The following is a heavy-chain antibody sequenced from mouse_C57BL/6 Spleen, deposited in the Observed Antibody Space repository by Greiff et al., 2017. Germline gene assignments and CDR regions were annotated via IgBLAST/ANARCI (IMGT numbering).Heavy chain of an antibody. CDR2: INPNSGST. Sequence: QVQLQQPGAELVKPGASVKLSCKASGYTFTSYWMHWVKQRPGQGLAWIGMINPNSGSTNYNEKFKSKATLTVDKSSSTAYMQLSSLTSEDSAVYYCARTDYGSSTWFAYWGQGTLVTVSA. D-gene: IGHD1-1*01. J-gene: IGHJ3*01. CDR3: ARTDYGSSTWFAY. V-gene: IGHV1-64*01. CDR1: GYTFTSYW.